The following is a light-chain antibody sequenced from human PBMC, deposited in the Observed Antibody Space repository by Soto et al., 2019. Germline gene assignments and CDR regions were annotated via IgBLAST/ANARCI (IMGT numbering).Light chain of an antibody. Sequence: DIQMTQSPSSLSASVGDRVTITCRASQGIGNDLGWYQQKPGKAPKRLIYAASSLQSGVPSRFSGSESGTELTLTISSLQPEDFATYYCQQYNSYPLTFGGGTKVEVK. V-gene: IGKV1-17*01. CDR1: QGIGND. CDR3: QQYNSYPLT. CDR2: AAS. J-gene: IGKJ4*02.